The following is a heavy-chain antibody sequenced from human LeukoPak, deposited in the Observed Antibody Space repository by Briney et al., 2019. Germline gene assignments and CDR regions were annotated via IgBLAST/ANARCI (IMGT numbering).Heavy chain of an antibody. CDR2: INKDGSEE. CDR3: AKVALNHYVWGSDRSPLGY. J-gene: IGHJ4*02. D-gene: IGHD3-16*02. Sequence: GGSLRLSCAASRFTFNTYWMTWVRQAPGKGLEWVASINKDGSEEYYVDSVRGRFTISRDNAKNSLYLQMNSLRVEDTAIYYCAKVALNHYVWGSDRSPLGYWGQGTLVTVSS. CDR1: RFTFNTYW. V-gene: IGHV3-7*01.